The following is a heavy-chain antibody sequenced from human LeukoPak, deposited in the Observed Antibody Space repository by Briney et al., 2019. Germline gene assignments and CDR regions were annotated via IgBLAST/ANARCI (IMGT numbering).Heavy chain of an antibody. CDR3: AGSSDRYSTPHYYFDF. V-gene: IGHV4-39*02. Sequence: SETLSLTCTVSGASFTNHAYYWGWVRQPPGKGLEWIGSLYSSGHTFFNPSLKSRVTISVDTSKNHFTLELSPVTAADTAVYYCAGSSDRYSTPHYYFDFWGQGILVTVSS. CDR1: GASFTNHAYY. J-gene: IGHJ4*02. CDR2: LYSSGHT. D-gene: IGHD6-19*01.